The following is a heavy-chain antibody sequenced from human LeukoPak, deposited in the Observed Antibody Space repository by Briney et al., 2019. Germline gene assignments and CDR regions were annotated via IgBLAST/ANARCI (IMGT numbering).Heavy chain of an antibody. J-gene: IGHJ4*02. V-gene: IGHV3-15*01. CDR2: IKSKTDGGTT. CDR1: GFTFSNAW. CDR3: TTEHREFWSGYPYPFDY. Sequence: GGSLRLSCAASGFTFSNAWMSWVRQAPGKGLEWVGRIKSKTDGGTTDYAAPVKGRFTISRDDSKNTLYLQMNSLKTEDTAVYYCTTEHREFWSGYPYPFDYWGQGTLVTVSS. D-gene: IGHD3-3*01.